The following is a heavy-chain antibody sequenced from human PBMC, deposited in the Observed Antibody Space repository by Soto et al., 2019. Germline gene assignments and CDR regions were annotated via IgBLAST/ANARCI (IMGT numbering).Heavy chain of an antibody. CDR2: INPNSGGT. J-gene: IGHJ6*02. V-gene: IGHV1-2*04. CDR1: GYTLTGYY. D-gene: IGHD3-10*01. CDR3: ARGMVRGVHYYYYGMDV. Sequence: ASVKVSCKASGYTLTGYYIHWVRQAPGQGLEWMGWINPNSGGTNYAQKFQGWVTMTRDTSISTAYMELSRLRSDDTAVYYCARGMVRGVHYYYYGMDVWGQGTTVTVSS.